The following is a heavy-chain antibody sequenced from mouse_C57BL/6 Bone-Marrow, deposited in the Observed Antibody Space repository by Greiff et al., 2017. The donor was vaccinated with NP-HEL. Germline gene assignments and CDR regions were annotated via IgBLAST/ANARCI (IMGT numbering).Heavy chain of an antibody. CDR3: ARQLRLPFAY. CDR1: GYTFTSYG. V-gene: IGHV1-81*01. J-gene: IGHJ3*01. Sequence: LQESGAELARPGASVKLSCKASGYTFTSYGISWVKQRTGQGLEWIGEIYPRSGNTYYNEKFKGKATLTADKSSSTAYMELRSLTSEDSAVYFCARQLRLPFAYWGQGTLVTVSA. D-gene: IGHD3-2*02. CDR2: IYPRSGNT.